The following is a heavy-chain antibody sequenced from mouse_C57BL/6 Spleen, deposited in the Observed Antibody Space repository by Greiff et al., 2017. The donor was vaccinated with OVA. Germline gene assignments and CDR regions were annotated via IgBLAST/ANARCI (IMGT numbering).Heavy chain of an antibody. J-gene: IGHJ4*01. Sequence: VQLKQSGPELVKPGASVKISCKASGYSFTDYNMNWVKQSNGKSLEWIGVINPNYGTTSYNQKFKGKATLTVDQSSSTAYMQLNSLTSEDSAVYYCARYGYLHPFYAMDYWGQGTSVTVSS. CDR1: GYSFTDYN. V-gene: IGHV1-39*01. D-gene: IGHD2-2*01. CDR2: INPNYGTT. CDR3: ARYGYLHPFYAMDY.